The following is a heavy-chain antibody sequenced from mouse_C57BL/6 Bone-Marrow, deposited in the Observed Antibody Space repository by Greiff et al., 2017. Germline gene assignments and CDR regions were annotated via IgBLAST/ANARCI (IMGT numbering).Heavy chain of an antibody. V-gene: IGHV5-9-1*02. J-gene: IGHJ2*01. CDR1: GFTFSSYA. CDR3: TRDLKLGLFDY. Sequence: EVKVVESGEGLVKPGGSLKLSCAASGFTFSSYAMSWVRQTPEKRLEWVAYISSGGDYIYYADTVKGRFTISRDNARNTLYLQMSSLKSEDTAMYYCTRDLKLGLFDYWGQGTTLTVSS. D-gene: IGHD4-1*01. CDR2: ISSGGDYI.